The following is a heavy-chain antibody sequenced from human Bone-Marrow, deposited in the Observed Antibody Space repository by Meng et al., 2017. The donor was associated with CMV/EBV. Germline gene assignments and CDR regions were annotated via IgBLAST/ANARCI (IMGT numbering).Heavy chain of an antibody. Sequence: GESLKISCKGSGYSFTSYWIGWVRQMPGKGLEWMGIIYPGDSDTRYSPSFQGQVTFSADKSISTAYLQWSSLKASDTAMYYCAKIVVVPAAIWVGWFDPWGQGTLVTVSS. CDR3: AKIVVVPAAIWVGWFDP. D-gene: IGHD2-2*02. CDR2: IYPGDSDT. CDR1: GYSFTSYW. V-gene: IGHV5-51*01. J-gene: IGHJ5*02.